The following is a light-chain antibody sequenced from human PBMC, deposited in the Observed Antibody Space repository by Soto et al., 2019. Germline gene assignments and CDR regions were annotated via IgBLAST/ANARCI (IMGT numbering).Light chain of an antibody. CDR2: DVS. J-gene: IGKJ4*01. V-gene: IGKV3-11*01. CDR1: QSVGTS. CDR3: HQHRNWPLT. Sequence: EIVLTQSPDTLSLSPGERATLSCRASQSVGTSLAWYQQKPGQAPSLLISDVSNRATGIPARFSGSGSRTDFTLTISSLEPEDFAVYYCHQHRNWPLTFGGGTKVEIK.